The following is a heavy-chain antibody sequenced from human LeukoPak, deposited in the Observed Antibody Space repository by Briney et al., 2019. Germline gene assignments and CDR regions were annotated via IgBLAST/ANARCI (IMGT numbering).Heavy chain of an antibody. CDR2: IYYSGST. V-gene: IGHV4-39*07. D-gene: IGHD4-17*01. CDR1: GGSISSSSYY. Sequence: PSETLSLTCTVSGGSISSSSYYWGWIRQPPGKGLEWIGSIYYSGSTYYNPSLKSRVTISVDTSKNQFSLRLSSVTAADTAMYYCARGPTWGTVTLDACDIWGQGTMVTVSS. CDR3: ARGPTWGTVTLDACDI. J-gene: IGHJ3*02.